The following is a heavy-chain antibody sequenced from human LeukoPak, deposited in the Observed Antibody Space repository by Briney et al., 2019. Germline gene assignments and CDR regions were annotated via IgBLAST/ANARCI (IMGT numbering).Heavy chain of an antibody. CDR1: GFTFSNAW. CDR3: TTVGSHSSSSGFLYYYYYYMDV. D-gene: IGHD6-6*01. Sequence: GGSLGLSCAASGFTFSNAWMSWVRQAPGKGLEWVGRIKSKTDGGTTDYAAPVKGRFIISRDDSKNTLYLQMNSLKTEDTAVYYCTTVGSHSSSSGFLYYYYYYMDVWGKGTTVTVSS. V-gene: IGHV3-15*01. CDR2: IKSKTDGGTT. J-gene: IGHJ6*03.